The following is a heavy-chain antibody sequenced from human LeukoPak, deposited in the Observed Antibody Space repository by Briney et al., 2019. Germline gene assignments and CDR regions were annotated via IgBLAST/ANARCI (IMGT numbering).Heavy chain of an antibody. D-gene: IGHD3-3*01. Sequence: SETLSLTCAVYGGSFSGYYWSWIRQPPGKGLEWIGEINHSGSTNYNPSLKSRVTISVDTSKNQFSLKLSSVTAADTAVYYCARELAVLRFLEWLPYYMDVWGKGTTVTASS. V-gene: IGHV4-34*01. CDR3: ARELAVLRFLEWLPYYMDV. CDR2: INHSGST. J-gene: IGHJ6*03. CDR1: GGSFSGYY.